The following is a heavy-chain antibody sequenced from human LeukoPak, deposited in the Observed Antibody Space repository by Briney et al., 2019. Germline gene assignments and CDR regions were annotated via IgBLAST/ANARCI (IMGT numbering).Heavy chain of an antibody. J-gene: IGHJ4*02. CDR1: GFTFSSHW. Sequence: GGSLRLSCADSGFTFSSHWMHWVRQAPGKGLVWVSRIKYDASSTSYADSVKGRFTISRDNAKNTLYLQMNSLRAEDTAVYYCARGATYAYYQDYWGQGTLVTVSS. V-gene: IGHV3-74*01. D-gene: IGHD1-26*01. CDR3: ARGATYAYYQDY. CDR2: IKYDASST.